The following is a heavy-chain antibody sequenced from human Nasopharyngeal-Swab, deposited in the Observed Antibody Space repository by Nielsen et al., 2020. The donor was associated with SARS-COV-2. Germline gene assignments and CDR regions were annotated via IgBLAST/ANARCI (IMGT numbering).Heavy chain of an antibody. V-gene: IGHV1-46*01. CDR3: VRDQGAGAAVAGCLDY. Sequence: ASVKVSCKASGYTFTNYYMHWVRQAPGQGLEWMGIISPSGDATGHAQQFQGRVAMTRDTSTSTVYMELSSLRSEDTAVYYCVRDQGAGAAVAGCLDYWGQGTLVTVSS. CDR1: GYTFTNYY. J-gene: IGHJ4*02. D-gene: IGHD6-19*01. CDR2: ISPSGDAT.